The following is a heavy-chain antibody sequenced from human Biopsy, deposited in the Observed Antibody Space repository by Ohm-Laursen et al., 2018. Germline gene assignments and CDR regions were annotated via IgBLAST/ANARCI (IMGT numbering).Heavy chain of an antibody. CDR1: GGSFTGHY. J-gene: IGHJ1*01. CDR2: ISHTGYT. CDR3: ARGSNEYGGLYFPH. Sequence: GTLSLTCTVSGGSFTGHYWTWIRQPPGEGLEWIGHISHTGYTSYKSSLQSRVTISLDTSRKHFSLRLTSLAAADTAVYYFARGSNEYGGLYFPHWGQGTLVTVSS. D-gene: IGHD4-23*01. V-gene: IGHV4-59*11.